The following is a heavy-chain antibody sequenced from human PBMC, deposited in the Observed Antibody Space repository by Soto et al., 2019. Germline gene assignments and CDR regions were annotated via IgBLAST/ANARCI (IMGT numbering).Heavy chain of an antibody. D-gene: IGHD6-6*01. CDR1: GLTFSIYA. CDR3: AKMYSSSNYGLDV. V-gene: IGHV3-23*01. Sequence: EVQLLESGGGLVPPGRSLRLSCAASGLTFSIYAMRWVRQAPGKGLEWVSAISDSGRSTYYADSVKGRLTISRDNFKNTLYLQMNSLRAEDTAVYYCAKMYSSSNYGLDVWGQGTTVTVSS. J-gene: IGHJ6*02. CDR2: ISDSGRST.